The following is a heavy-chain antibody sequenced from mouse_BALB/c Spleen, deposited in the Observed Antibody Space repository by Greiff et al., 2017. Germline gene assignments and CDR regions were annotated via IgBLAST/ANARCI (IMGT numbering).Heavy chain of an antibody. CDR1: GFTFSDYY. CDR3: ARDDGSSSAWFAY. Sequence: EVKVVESGGGLVKPGGSLKLSCAASGFTFSDYYMYWVRQTPEKRLEWVATISDGGSYTYYPDSVKGRFTISRDNAKNNLYLQMSSLKSEDTAMYYCARDDGSSSAWFAYWGQGTLVTVSA. J-gene: IGHJ3*01. V-gene: IGHV5-4*02. CDR2: ISDGGSYT. D-gene: IGHD1-1*01.